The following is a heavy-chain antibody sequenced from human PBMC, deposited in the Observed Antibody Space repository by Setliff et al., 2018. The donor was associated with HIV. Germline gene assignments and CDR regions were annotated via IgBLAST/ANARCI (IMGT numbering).Heavy chain of an antibody. CDR3: ARGREWTHLDY. CDR2: VYFSGTA. V-gene: IGHV4-59*08. Sequence: PSETLSLTCSASGGSMSGYYWSWIRQPPGNGLEYIGDVYFSGTANYNSSLKSRVTISIDTSRSHFSLRLTSVTAADTAVFYCARGREWTHLDYWGQGTLVTVSS. CDR1: GGSMSGYY. D-gene: IGHD3-3*01. J-gene: IGHJ4*02.